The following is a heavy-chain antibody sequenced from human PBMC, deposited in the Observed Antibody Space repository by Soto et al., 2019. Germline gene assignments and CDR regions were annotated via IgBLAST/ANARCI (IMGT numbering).Heavy chain of an antibody. CDR3: ARGGYSYGTLHRYYFDY. D-gene: IGHD5-18*01. CDR1: GGSFSGYY. CDR2: INHSGST. V-gene: IGHV4-34*01. J-gene: IGHJ4*02. Sequence: SETLSLTCAVYGGSFSGYYWIWIRQPPGKGLEWIGEINHSGSTNYNPSLKSRVTISVDTSKNQFSLKLSSVTAADTAVYYCARGGYSYGTLHRYYFDYWGQGTLVTVSS.